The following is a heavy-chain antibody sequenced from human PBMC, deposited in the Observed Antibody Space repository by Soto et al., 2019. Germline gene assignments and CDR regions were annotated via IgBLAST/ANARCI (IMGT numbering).Heavy chain of an antibody. V-gene: IGHV4-39*01. CDR3: ARHLTYCSAGSCYSDFPYFGMDV. CDR2: IFYSGST. J-gene: IGHJ6*02. D-gene: IGHD2-15*01. CDR1: GGSISSSSYY. Sequence: QLQLQESGPGLVKPSETLSLTCTVSGGSISSSSYYWGWIRQPPGKGLEWIGRIFYSGSTYYNPSLKSPVTLSVDTSKHPFALKLSSVTAADTAVYYCARHLTYCSAGSCYSDFPYFGMDVWGQGTTVTVSS.